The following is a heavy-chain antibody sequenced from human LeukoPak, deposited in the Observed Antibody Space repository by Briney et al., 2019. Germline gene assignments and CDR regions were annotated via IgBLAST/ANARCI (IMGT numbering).Heavy chain of an antibody. CDR3: ARGVAAAGTWWDYYYYMDV. CDR2: IMPISGTA. D-gene: IGHD6-13*01. J-gene: IGHJ6*03. Sequence: GASVKVSCKASGGTFSSYDISWVRQAPGQGLEWMGGIMPISGTANYAQKLQGRVTMTTDTSTSTAYMELRSLRSDDTAVYYCARGVAAAGTWWDYYYYMDVWGKGTTVTISS. V-gene: IGHV1-69*05. CDR1: GGTFSSYD.